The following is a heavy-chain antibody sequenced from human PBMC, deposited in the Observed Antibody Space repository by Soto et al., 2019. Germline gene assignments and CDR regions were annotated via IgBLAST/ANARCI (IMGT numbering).Heavy chain of an antibody. CDR2: INHSGST. V-gene: IGHV4-34*01. Sequence: SQTLSLTCAVYGGSFSGYYWSWIRQPPGKGLEWIGEINHSGSTNYNPSLKSRVTISVDTSKNQSSLKLSSVTAADTAVYYCARLFSSRKYYYHYGMDVWGQGTTVTVSS. CDR1: GGSFSGYY. J-gene: IGHJ6*02. D-gene: IGHD6-13*01. CDR3: ARLFSSRKYYYHYGMDV.